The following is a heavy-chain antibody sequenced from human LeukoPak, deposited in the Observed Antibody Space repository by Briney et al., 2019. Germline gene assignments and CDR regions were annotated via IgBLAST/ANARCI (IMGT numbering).Heavy chain of an antibody. J-gene: IGHJ4*02. CDR2: MNPNSGNT. Sequence: ASVKVSCKASGYTFTSYDINWVRQATGQGLEWMRWMNPNSGNTGYAQKFQGRVTMTRNTSISTAYMELSSLRSEDTAVCYCARGSYYGDYGGYWGQGTLVTVSS. CDR1: GYTFTSYD. CDR3: ARGSYYGDYGGY. V-gene: IGHV1-8*01. D-gene: IGHD4-17*01.